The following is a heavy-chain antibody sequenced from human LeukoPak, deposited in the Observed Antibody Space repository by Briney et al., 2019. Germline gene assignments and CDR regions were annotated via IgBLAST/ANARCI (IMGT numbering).Heavy chain of an antibody. CDR2: ISSSSSYI. Sequence: GGSLRLSCAASGFTFSSYSMNWVRQAPGKGLEWVSSISSSSSYIYYADSVKGRFTISRDNAKNSLYLQMNSLRAEDTAVYYCARDGVKYYYYYYMDVWGKGTTVTVSS. V-gene: IGHV3-21*01. J-gene: IGHJ6*03. CDR3: ARDGVKYYYYYYMDV. CDR1: GFTFSSYS.